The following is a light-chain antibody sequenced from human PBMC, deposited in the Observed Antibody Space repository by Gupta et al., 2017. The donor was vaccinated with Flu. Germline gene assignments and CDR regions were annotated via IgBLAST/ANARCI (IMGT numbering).Light chain of an antibody. V-gene: IGKV2-28*01. CDR1: ESLLNSNGYNY. J-gene: IGKJ4*01. CDR3: MQALQTPLT. CDR2: MGS. Sequence: DIVMTQSPLSLPVTPGEPASISCRSSESLLNSNGYNYLDWYLQKPGQSPQLLIYMGSHRASGVSDRFSGSGSGTDFTLKISRVEAADVGIYYCMQALQTPLTFGGGTKVEIK.